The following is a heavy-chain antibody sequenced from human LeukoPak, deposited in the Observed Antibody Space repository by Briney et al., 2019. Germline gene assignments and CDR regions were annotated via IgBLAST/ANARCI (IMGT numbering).Heavy chain of an antibody. D-gene: IGHD6-13*01. CDR3: ARAPLAAASSFDY. CDR1: GFTFSSYE. CDR2: ISSSGSTI. J-gene: IGHJ4*02. Sequence: GGSLRLSCAASGFTFSSYEMNWVRQAPGKGLEWVSYISSSGSTIYYADSVKGRFTISRDNAKNSLYLQMDSLRAEDTAVYYCARAPLAAASSFDYWGQGTLVTVSS. V-gene: IGHV3-48*03.